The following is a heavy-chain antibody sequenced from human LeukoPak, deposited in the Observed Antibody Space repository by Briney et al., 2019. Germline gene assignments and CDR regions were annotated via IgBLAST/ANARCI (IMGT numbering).Heavy chain of an antibody. CDR3: AKWPEGAMDYFDY. D-gene: IGHD3-16*01. CDR2: ISGDGTRT. J-gene: IGHJ4*02. Sequence: GGSLRLTCAASGFSFSSYAMTWARQAPVKGLEWVSAISGDGTRTYYADSVKGRFTISRDNSKNTLYLEMSSLRVEDTAIYYCAKWPEGAMDYFDYWGQGTLVTVSS. CDR1: GFSFSSYA. V-gene: IGHV3-23*01.